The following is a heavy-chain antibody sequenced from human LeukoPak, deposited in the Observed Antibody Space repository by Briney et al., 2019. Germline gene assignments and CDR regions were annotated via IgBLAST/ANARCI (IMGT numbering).Heavy chain of an antibody. V-gene: IGHV3-33*01. CDR1: GFTFSSYG. CDR3: ARDYYDSSGYYSEYFQH. J-gene: IGHJ1*01. Sequence: GRSLRLSCAASGFTFSSYGMHWVRQAPGKGLEWVAVIWYDGSNKYYADSVKGRFTISGDNSKNTLYLQMNSLRAEDTAVYYCARDYYDSSGYYSEYFQHWGQGTLVTVSP. D-gene: IGHD3-22*01. CDR2: IWYDGSNK.